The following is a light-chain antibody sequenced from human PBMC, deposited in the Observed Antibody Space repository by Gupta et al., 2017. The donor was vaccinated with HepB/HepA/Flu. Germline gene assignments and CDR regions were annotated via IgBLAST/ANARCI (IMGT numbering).Light chain of an antibody. CDR1: SSNIGAGDD. Sequence: QSVLTQPPSVSGAPGQRVTISCTGSSSNIGAGDDVHWYQQLPGTAPKLRIYGNSNRPSGVPDRVSGSKYGTSVSMDINGLQAEEESEYYGQYYESTLGVFGGGTKLTVL. CDR3: QYYESTLGV. V-gene: IGLV1-40*01. CDR2: GNS. J-gene: IGLJ3*02.